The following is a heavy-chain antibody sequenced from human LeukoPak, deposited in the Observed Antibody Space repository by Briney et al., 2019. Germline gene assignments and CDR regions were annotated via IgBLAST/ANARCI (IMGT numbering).Heavy chain of an antibody. CDR3: ARDLLIYYDSSGYYGTHGYYYYGMDV. CDR1: GYTFTSYY. Sequence: ASVKVSCKASGYTFTSYYMHWVRQAPGQGLEWMGIINPSGGSTSYAQKFQGRVTMTRDTSTSTVYMELSSQRSEDTAVYYCARDLLIYYDSSGYYGTHGYYYYGMDVWGQGTTVTVSS. CDR2: INPSGGST. D-gene: IGHD3-22*01. J-gene: IGHJ6*02. V-gene: IGHV1-46*01.